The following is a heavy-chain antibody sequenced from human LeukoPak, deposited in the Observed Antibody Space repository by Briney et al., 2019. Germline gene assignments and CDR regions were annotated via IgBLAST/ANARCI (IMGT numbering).Heavy chain of an antibody. D-gene: IGHD3-10*01. V-gene: IGHV3-30*18. CDR3: AKDPKRGYYYYMDV. J-gene: IGHJ6*03. CDR1: GFTFSSYG. Sequence: GGSLRLSCAASGFTFSSYGMHWVRQAPGKGLEWVAVISYDGSNKYYADSVKGRFTISRDNSKNTQYLQMNSLRAEDTAVYYCAKDPKRGYYYYMDVWGKGTTVTVSS. CDR2: ISYDGSNK.